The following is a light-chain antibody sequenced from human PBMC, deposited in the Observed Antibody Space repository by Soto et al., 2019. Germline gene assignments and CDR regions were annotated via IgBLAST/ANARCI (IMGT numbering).Light chain of an antibody. CDR3: SSYASSSTWV. V-gene: IGLV2-14*01. CDR1: SSDIGGYNY. Sequence: QSALTQPASVSGSPGQSITISCTGTSSDIGGYNYVSRYQQHPGKAPKLMIYGVSDRPSGVSYRFSASKSGNTASLTISGLQAEDEADYYCSSYASSSTWVFGGGTKLTVL. J-gene: IGLJ3*02. CDR2: GVS.